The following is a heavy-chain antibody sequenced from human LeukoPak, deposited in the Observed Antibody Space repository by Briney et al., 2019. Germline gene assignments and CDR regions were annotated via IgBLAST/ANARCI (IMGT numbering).Heavy chain of an antibody. D-gene: IGHD5-18*01. CDR1: GFTFSSYS. J-gene: IGHJ3*02. V-gene: IGHV3-21*01. CDR3: ARDSSGYSYGLTFDAFDI. CDR2: ISSSSSYI. Sequence: GGSLRLSCAASGFTFSSYSMNWVRQAPGKGLEWVSSISSSSSYIYYADSVKGRFTISRDNAKNSPYLQMNSLRAEDTAVYYCARDSSGYSYGLTFDAFDIWGQGTMVTVSS.